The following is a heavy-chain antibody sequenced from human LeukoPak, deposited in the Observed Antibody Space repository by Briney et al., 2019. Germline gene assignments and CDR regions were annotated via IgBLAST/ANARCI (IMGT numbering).Heavy chain of an antibody. J-gene: IGHJ3*02. CDR1: GVSFSGYY. D-gene: IGHD2-21*02. CDR3: ARQVTAVDAFDI. Sequence: SETLSLTCAVYGVSFSGYYWSWIRQPPGKGLEWIGYIYYSGSTNYNPSLKSRVTISVDTSKNQFSLKLSSVTAADTAVYYCARQVTAVDAFDIWGQGTMVTVSS. CDR2: IYYSGST. V-gene: IGHV4-59*01.